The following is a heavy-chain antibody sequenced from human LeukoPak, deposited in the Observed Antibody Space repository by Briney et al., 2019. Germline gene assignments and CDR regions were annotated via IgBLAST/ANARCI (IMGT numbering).Heavy chain of an antibody. CDR1: GFTVSTNY. CDR2: VYSGGST. D-gene: IGHD1-14*01. J-gene: IGHJ4*02. V-gene: IGHV3-53*01. Sequence: GGSLRLSCAAFGFTVSTNYMSWARQAPGKGLEWVSVVYSGGSTHYADSVKCRFTISRDNSKNTLYLQMNRLRGEDTAVYYCARGYLREPFDSWGQGTLVIVSS. CDR3: ARGYLREPFDS.